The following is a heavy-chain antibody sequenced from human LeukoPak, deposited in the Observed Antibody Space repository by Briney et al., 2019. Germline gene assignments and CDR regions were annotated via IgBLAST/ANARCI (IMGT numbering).Heavy chain of an antibody. Sequence: PGGSLRLSCAASGFTFSSFEMNWVRQAPGRGLEWVSYISSSGSTIYYADSVKDRFTISRDNAKNSLYLQMNSLRAEDTAVYYCARARGRHFDYWGQGTLVTVSS. CDR1: GFTFSSFE. CDR3: ARARGRHFDY. J-gene: IGHJ4*02. V-gene: IGHV3-48*03. D-gene: IGHD6-6*01. CDR2: ISSSGSTI.